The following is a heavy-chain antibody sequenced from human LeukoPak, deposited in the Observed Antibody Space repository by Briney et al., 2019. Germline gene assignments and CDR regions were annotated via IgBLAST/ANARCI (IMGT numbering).Heavy chain of an antibody. CDR1: GGSISSYY. V-gene: IGHV4-59*01. D-gene: IGHD3-10*01. CDR3: ARGSYISDY. J-gene: IGHJ4*02. Sequence: SETLSLTCTVSGGSISSYYWSWIRQPPGKGLEWIGYIYYSGSTNCNPSLKSRVTISVDTSKNQFSLKLSSVTAADTAVYYCARGSYISDYWGQGTLVTVSS. CDR2: IYYSGST.